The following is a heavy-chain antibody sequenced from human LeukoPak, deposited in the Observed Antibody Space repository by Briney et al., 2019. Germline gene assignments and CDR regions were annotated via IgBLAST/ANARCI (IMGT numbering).Heavy chain of an antibody. D-gene: IGHD2/OR15-2a*01. Sequence: GGSLRLSCAASGFTFSNAWMSWVRQAPGKGLEWVGRIKSETDGGTTDYAAPVKGRFTVSRDDSENTLFLQMDSLKTEDTAVYYCSTGFYLNWGQGTLVTVSS. CDR3: STGFYLN. J-gene: IGHJ1*01. CDR1: GFTFSNAW. V-gene: IGHV3-15*01. CDR2: IKSETDGGTT.